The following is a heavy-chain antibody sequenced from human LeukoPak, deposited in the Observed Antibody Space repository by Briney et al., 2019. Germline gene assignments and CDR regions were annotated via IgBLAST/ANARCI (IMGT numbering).Heavy chain of an antibody. Sequence: SDTLSLTCAVYGRSFSFYYWSWIRQPPGEGLEWGGEINHSGSTNYNPSLKRRVTISVDTSKNQVSLKLSSVTAADTAVYYCARGRGEGYQLLHWFDPWGQGTLVTVSS. CDR3: ARGRGEGYQLLHWFDP. D-gene: IGHD2-2*01. CDR1: GRSFSFYY. V-gene: IGHV4-34*01. J-gene: IGHJ5*02. CDR2: INHSGST.